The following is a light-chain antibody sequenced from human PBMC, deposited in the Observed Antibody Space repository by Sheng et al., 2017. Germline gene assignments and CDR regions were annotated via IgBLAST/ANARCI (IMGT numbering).Light chain of an antibody. CDR3: CAYAGNNNLV. Sequence: QSVLTQPPSASGTPGQTVTISCSGSSSNIETGYVYWYQQLPGTAPKLLIYNSNRRPSGVPDRFSGSKSGNTASLTVSGLQAEDEADYYCCAYAGNNNLVFGGGTKLTVL. J-gene: IGLJ2*01. V-gene: IGLV1-47*02. CDR2: NSN. CDR1: SSNIETGY.